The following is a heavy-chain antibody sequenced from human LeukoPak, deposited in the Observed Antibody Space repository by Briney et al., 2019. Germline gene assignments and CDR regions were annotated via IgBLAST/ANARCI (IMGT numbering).Heavy chain of an antibody. Sequence: GGSLRLSWAASGFTFSSYAMHWVRQAPGKGLEWVAVISYDGSNKYYADSVKGRFTISRDNSKNTLYLQMNSLRAEDTAVYYCARDRGSYPDYWGQGTLVTVSS. D-gene: IGHD1-26*01. CDR2: ISYDGSNK. V-gene: IGHV3-30*04. CDR3: ARDRGSYPDY. CDR1: GFTFSSYA. J-gene: IGHJ4*02.